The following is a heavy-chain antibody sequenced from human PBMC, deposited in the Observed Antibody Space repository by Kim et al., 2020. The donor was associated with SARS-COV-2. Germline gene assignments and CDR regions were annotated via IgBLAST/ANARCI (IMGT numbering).Heavy chain of an antibody. CDR2: ISGGGSRS. J-gene: IGHJ4*02. CDR3: VRARCTGGGCPFDS. V-gene: IGHV3-23*01. D-gene: IGHD2-8*02. CDR1: GFTFSNYA. Sequence: GGSLRLSCATSGFTFSNYAMNWVRQTPGKGLEWVSRISGGGSRSYYADSVKGRFTISRDNSKNMFYLHMSSLRAEDTALYYCVRARCTGGGCPFDSWGQGSLVTVSS.